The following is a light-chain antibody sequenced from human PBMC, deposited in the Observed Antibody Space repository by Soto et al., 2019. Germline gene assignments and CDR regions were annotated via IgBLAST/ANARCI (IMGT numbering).Light chain of an antibody. CDR1: SFNIGAGYD. CDR3: QSYDSSLSGSV. V-gene: IGLV1-40*01. J-gene: IGLJ2*01. CDR2: ANT. Sequence: QPVLTQPPSVSGAPGQRVTISCTGSSFNIGAGYDVHWYQQLPGTAPKLLIYANTNRPSGVPDRFSGSKSGTSASLAITGLQAEDEADYYCQSYDSSLSGSVFGGGTKLTVL.